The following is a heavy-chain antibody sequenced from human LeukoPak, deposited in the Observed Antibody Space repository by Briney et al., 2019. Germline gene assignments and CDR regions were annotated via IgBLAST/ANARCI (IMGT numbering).Heavy chain of an antibody. CDR3: ARSKMAGTGRAFDF. Sequence: GESLKISCKGSGYSFTTYWIGWVRQMSGKGLEWMGIIFPGDPDTRYSPSFQGQVTISVDQSISTAYLQWSPLKASDTAMYYCARSKMAGTGRAFDFWGQGTMVTVPS. V-gene: IGHV5-51*01. CDR1: GYSFTTYW. D-gene: IGHD6-19*01. J-gene: IGHJ3*01. CDR2: IFPGDPDT.